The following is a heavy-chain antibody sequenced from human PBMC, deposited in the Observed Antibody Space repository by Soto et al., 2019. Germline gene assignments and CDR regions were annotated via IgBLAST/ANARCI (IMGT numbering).Heavy chain of an antibody. J-gene: IGHJ3*02. Sequence: ASVKVSCKASGGTFSSYTISWVRQAPGQGLEWMGRIIPILGIANYAQKFQGRVTITADKSTSTAYMELSSLRFEDSAMYYCVRLGLLVGTTIGAFDIRGQGTMVTVSS. CDR1: GGTFSSYT. V-gene: IGHV1-69*02. D-gene: IGHD1-26*01. CDR3: VRLGLLVGTTIGAFDI. CDR2: IIPILGIA.